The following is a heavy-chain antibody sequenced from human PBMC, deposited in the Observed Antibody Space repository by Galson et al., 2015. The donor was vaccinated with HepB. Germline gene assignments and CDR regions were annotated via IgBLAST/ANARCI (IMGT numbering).Heavy chain of an antibody. Sequence: SLRLSCAASGFTFSSYGMHWVRQAPGKGLEWVAVIWYDGSNKYYADSVKGRFTISRDNSKNTLYLQMNSLRAEDTAVYYCARGNSPENAAFDYWGQGTLVTVSS. CDR3: ARGNSPENAAFDY. D-gene: IGHD1/OR15-1a*01. V-gene: IGHV3-33*08. CDR1: GFTFSSYG. CDR2: IWYDGSNK. J-gene: IGHJ4*02.